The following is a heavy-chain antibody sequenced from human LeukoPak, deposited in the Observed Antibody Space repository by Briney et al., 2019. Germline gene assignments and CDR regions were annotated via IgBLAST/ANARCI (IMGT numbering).Heavy chain of an antibody. CDR1: GGSISSYY. Sequence: PSQTLSLACTVSGGSISSYYWSWIRQPPGKGLEWIGYIYYSGSTNYNPSLKSRVTISVDTSKNQFSLKLSSVTAADTAVYYCSSSDYYYYGMDVWGQGTTVTVFS. CDR2: IYYSGST. V-gene: IGHV4-59*01. J-gene: IGHJ6*02. D-gene: IGHD6-6*01. CDR3: SSSDYYYYGMDV.